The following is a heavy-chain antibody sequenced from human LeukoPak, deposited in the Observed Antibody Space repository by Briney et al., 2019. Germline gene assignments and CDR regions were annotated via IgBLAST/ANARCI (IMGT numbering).Heavy chain of an antibody. J-gene: IGHJ6*02. CDR3: ASFRGYANMDV. D-gene: IGHD3-22*01. Sequence: GASVKISCKASGYSFTSYGISWVRQAPGQGLEWMGWISTYDGNTNYAQKLQGRVTMTTDTSTSTAYMELRSLRSDDTAVYYCASFRGYANMDVWGQGTTVTVSS. CDR1: GYSFTSYG. V-gene: IGHV1-18*04. CDR2: ISTYDGNT.